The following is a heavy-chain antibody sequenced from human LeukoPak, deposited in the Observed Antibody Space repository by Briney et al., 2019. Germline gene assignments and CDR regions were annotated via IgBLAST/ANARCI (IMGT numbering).Heavy chain of an antibody. J-gene: IGHJ5*02. D-gene: IGHD2-2*01. CDR1: GYTFTSYG. CDR2: ISAYNGNT. Sequence: GASVTVSCTASGYTFTSYGISWVRQAPGQGLEWMGWISAYNGNTNYAKKLQGRVTMTTDTSTSTAYMELRSLRSDDTAVYYCARLRYGSSTSCYHWVDPWGQGSLGTVSS. V-gene: IGHV1-18*01. CDR3: ARLRYGSSTSCYHWVDP.